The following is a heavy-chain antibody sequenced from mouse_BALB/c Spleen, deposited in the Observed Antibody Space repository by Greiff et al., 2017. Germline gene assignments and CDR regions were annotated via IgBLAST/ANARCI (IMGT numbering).Heavy chain of an antibody. CDR3: YDGYRAY. D-gene: IGHD2-3*01. Sequence: LQQPGSELVRPGASVKLSCKASGYTFTSYWMHWVKQRPGQGLEWIGNIYPGSGSTNYDEKFKSKATLTVDTSSSTAYMQLSSLTSEDSAVYYCYDGYRAYWGQGTLVTVSA. CDR2: IYPGSGST. V-gene: IGHV1S22*01. CDR1: GYTFTSYW. J-gene: IGHJ3*01.